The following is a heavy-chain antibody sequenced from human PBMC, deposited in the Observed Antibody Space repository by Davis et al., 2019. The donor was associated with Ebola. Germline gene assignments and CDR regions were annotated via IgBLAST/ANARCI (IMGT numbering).Heavy chain of an antibody. Sequence: MPGGSLRLSCAVSGFTFDDYSMNWVRQAPGKGLEWIGFIYYSGITYYNPSLKSRVSISVDTSKNQFSLKLSSVTAADTAVYYCARIHAYCGGDCYPFDYWGQGTLVTVSS. V-gene: IGHV4-59*01. J-gene: IGHJ4*02. CDR3: ARIHAYCGGDCYPFDY. D-gene: IGHD2-21*02. CDR1: GFTFDDYS. CDR2: IYYSGIT.